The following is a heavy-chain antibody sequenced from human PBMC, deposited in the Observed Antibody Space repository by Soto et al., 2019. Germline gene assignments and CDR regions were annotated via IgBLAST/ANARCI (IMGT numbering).Heavy chain of an antibody. J-gene: IGHJ4*02. CDR2: ISGSGGST. CDR1: GFTFSSYA. CDR3: AIDPRYQLRSPPDF. Sequence: HPGGSLRLSCAASGFTFSSYAMSWVRQAPGKGLEWVSAISGSGGSTYYADSVKGRFTISRDNSKNTLYLQMNSLRAEDTAVYYCAIDPRYQLRSPPDFRGQATLVTL. V-gene: IGHV3-23*01. D-gene: IGHD2-2*01.